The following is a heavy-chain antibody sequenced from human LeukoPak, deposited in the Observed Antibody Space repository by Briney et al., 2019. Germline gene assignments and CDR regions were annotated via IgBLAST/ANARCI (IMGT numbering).Heavy chain of an antibody. D-gene: IGHD3-10*01. V-gene: IGHV4-4*07. CDR2: IYTSGST. J-gene: IGHJ5*02. Sequence: SETLSLTCTVSGGSISSYYWSWFRTPVGRGLEWIGRIYTSGSTNYNPSLKSRVTMSVDTSKNQFSLKLSSVTAADTAVYYCARTYGSGWFDPWGQGTLVTVSS. CDR3: ARTYGSGWFDP. CDR1: GGSISSYY.